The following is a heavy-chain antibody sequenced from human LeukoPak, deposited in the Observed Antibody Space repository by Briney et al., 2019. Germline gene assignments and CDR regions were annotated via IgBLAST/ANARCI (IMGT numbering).Heavy chain of an antibody. J-gene: IGHJ5*02. D-gene: IGHD3-22*01. CDR2: ISPSGGST. Sequence: ASVKVSCKAFGYTFTRYYMHWVRQAPGQGPEWMGVISPSGGSTTYAQKFQGRVTLTRDMSTSTDYLELSSLRSEDTAVYYCARDQYYDSKGWFDPWGQGTLVTVSS. CDR1: GYTFTRYY. CDR3: ARDQYYDSKGWFDP. V-gene: IGHV1-46*01.